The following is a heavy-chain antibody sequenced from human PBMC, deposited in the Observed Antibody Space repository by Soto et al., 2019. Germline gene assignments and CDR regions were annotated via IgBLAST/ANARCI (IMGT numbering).Heavy chain of an antibody. CDR1: GYTFTGYY. CDR3: VAWDDSSGYRDDAFDI. V-gene: IGHV1-2*02. J-gene: IGHJ3*02. CDR2: INPNSGGT. D-gene: IGHD3-22*01. Sequence: QVQLVQSGAEVKKPGASVKVSCKASGYTFTGYYMHWVRQAPGQGLEWMGWINPNSGGTNYAQKVQGRVTMTRDTSISTAYMELSRLRSDDTAVYYCVAWDDSSGYRDDAFDIWGQGTMVTVSS.